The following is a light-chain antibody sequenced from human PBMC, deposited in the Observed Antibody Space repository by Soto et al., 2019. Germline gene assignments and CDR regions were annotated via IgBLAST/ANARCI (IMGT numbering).Light chain of an antibody. V-gene: IGKV1-5*03. CDR2: KAS. J-gene: IGKJ1*01. Sequence: DIQMTQSPSTLSASVGDRVTITCRASQSISSWLAWYQQKPGKAPKLLIYKASSLESGVPSRFSGSGSGTEFTLTISSPQPHDFATYYCQQYNSYSRGTFGQGTKVEIK. CDR3: QQYNSYSRGT. CDR1: QSISSW.